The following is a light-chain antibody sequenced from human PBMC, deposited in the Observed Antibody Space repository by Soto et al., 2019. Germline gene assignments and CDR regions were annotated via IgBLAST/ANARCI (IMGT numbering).Light chain of an antibody. Sequence: QSVLTQPPSASGSPGQSVTISCTGTSSDVGGYNYVSWYQQHLGKAPKLIIYEVTKRPSGVPDRFSGSKSGNTASLTVSGLLAEDEADYYCSSHAGIINVVFGGGTKVTVL. CDR1: SSDVGGYNY. J-gene: IGLJ3*02. CDR2: EVT. V-gene: IGLV2-8*01. CDR3: SSHAGIINVV.